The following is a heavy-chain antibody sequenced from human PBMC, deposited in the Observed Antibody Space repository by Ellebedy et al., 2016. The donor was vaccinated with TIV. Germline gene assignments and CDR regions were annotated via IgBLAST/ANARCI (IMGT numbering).Heavy chain of an antibody. Sequence: SETLSLXXAVYGGSFSGYYWSWIRQPPGKGLEWIGEINHSGSTNYSPSLKSRVTISVDTSKNQFSLKLSSVTAADTALYYCARGYSLDVWGKGTTVTVSS. CDR3: ARGYSLDV. CDR1: GGSFSGYY. D-gene: IGHD2-21*01. J-gene: IGHJ6*04. CDR2: INHSGST. V-gene: IGHV4-34*01.